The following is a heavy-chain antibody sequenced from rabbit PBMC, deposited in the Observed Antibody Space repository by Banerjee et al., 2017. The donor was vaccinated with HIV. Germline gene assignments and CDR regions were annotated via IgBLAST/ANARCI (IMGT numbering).Heavy chain of an antibody. J-gene: IGHJ4*01. CDR3: ARDHGYAGATYSTNL. CDR1: GFDFSRYY. V-gene: IGHV1S45*01. CDR2: IYTGSIGRT. D-gene: IGHD8-1*01. Sequence: QEHLRETGGGLVQPGGSLTLSCKASGFDFSRYYLSWVRQAPGKGLEWIACIYTGSIGRTGYASWAKGRFTISKTSSTTVTLQMTSLTAADTATYFCARDHGYAGATYSTNLWGPGTLVTVS.